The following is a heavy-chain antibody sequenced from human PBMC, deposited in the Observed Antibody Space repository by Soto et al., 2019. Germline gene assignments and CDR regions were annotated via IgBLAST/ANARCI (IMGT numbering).Heavy chain of an antibody. J-gene: IGHJ4*01. V-gene: IGHV4-39*01. Sequence: QLQLQESGPGLVKPSETLSLTCTVSGGSISSSSYYWGWIRQPPGKGMEWIGSIYYSGSTYYNPSLKRRVTISIDTSKNQFSLTLSSVTAADTAVYSCARRYYGDPFDYWGHGTLVTFSS. CDR3: ARRYYGDPFDY. D-gene: IGHD4-17*01. CDR2: IYYSGST. CDR1: GGSISSSSYY.